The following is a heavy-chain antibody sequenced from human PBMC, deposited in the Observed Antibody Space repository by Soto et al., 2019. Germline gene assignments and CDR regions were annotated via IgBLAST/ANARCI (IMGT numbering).Heavy chain of an antibody. D-gene: IGHD3-10*01. CDR1: GGTFSSYA. V-gene: IGHV1-69*01. CDR2: IIPIFGTA. Sequence: QVQLVQSGAEVKKPGSSVKVSCKASGGTFSSYAISWVRQAPGQGLEWMGGIIPIFGTANYAQKFQGRVTITADESKSTAYMELSSLRSEDTAVYYCEREDYYGSGSYYWFDPWGQGTLVTVSS. CDR3: EREDYYGSGSYYWFDP. J-gene: IGHJ5*02.